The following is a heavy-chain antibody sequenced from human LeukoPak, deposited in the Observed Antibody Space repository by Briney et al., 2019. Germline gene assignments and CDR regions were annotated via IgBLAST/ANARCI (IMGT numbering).Heavy chain of an antibody. CDR1: GYTFTGYY. CDR2: INPNSGGT. D-gene: IGHD3-22*01. V-gene: IGHV1-2*04. J-gene: IGHJ4*02. CDR3: ARESVVIRSFDY. Sequence: GASVNVSCKASGYTFTGYYMHWVRQAPGQGLEWMGWINPNSGGTNYAQTFQGWVTMTRDTSISTAYMELSRLRSDDTAVYYCARESVVIRSFDYWGQGTLVTVSS.